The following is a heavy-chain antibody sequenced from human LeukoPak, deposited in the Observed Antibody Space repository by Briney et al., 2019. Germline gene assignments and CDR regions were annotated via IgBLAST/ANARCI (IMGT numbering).Heavy chain of an antibody. CDR3: AREADTAMASFDY. CDR2: INHSGST. Sequence: SETLSLTCAVYGGSFSGYYWSWIRQPPGKGLEWIGEINHSGSTNYNPSLKSRVTISVDTSKNQFSLKLSSVTAADTAVYYCAREADTAMASFDYWGQGTLVTVSS. CDR1: GGSFSGYY. V-gene: IGHV4-34*01. D-gene: IGHD5-18*01. J-gene: IGHJ4*02.